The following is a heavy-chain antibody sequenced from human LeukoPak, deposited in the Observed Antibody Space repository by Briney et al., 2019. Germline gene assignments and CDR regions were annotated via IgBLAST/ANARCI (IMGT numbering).Heavy chain of an antibody. CDR2: LYYSGSA. J-gene: IGHJ4*02. CDR3: ARHRLFDTIGYYYDFDY. D-gene: IGHD3-22*01. CDR1: GYSISGGYH. Sequence: PSETLSLTCAASGYSISGGYHWGWIRQPPGKGLEWIGSLYYSGSAYHNPSLKSRVTMSLDTSKNQFSLRLSSVTAADTAVYYCARHRLFDTIGYYYDFDYWGQGTLVTVSS. V-gene: IGHV4-38-2*01.